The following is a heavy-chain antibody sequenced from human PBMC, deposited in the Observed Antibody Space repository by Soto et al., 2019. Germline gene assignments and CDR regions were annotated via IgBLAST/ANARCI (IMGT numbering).Heavy chain of an antibody. CDR1: GFNFNDYG. J-gene: IGHJ4*02. CDR3: VPHGGLH. V-gene: IGHV3-30*03. CDR2: ISYDGSER. Sequence: QAQLVESGGGVVQPGRSLRLSCAASGFNFNDYGMHWVRQAPGKGLEWVAVISYDGSERYYADSVKGRFTISRDNSKNTLSLQMNNLRAEDTAVYYYVPHGGLHWGQGTLVTVSS. D-gene: IGHD3-16*01.